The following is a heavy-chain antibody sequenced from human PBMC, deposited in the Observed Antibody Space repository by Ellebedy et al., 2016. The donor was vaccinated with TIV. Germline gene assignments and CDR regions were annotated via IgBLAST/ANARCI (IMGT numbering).Heavy chain of an antibody. D-gene: IGHD1-26*01. Sequence: ASVKVSXXASGYTFTGYYMHWVRQAPGQGLEWMGWINPNSGGTNYAQKFQGRVTMTRDTSISTAYMELSRLRSDDTAVYYCAREVGATRGYNWFDPWGQGTLVIVSS. CDR2: INPNSGGT. V-gene: IGHV1-2*02. CDR1: GYTFTGYY. J-gene: IGHJ5*02. CDR3: AREVGATRGYNWFDP.